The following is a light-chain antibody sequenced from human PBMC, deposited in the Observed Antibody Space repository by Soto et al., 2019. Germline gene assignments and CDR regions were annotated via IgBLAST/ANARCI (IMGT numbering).Light chain of an antibody. J-gene: IGKJ1*01. V-gene: IGKV3-20*01. CDR1: QSVSSSY. CDR3: QQYGSSPRT. CDR2: GAS. Sequence: EIALTQSPGTLSLSPGERATLSCRASQSVSSSYLAWYRQKPGQAPRLLIYGASSRATGIPDRFSGSGSGTDFTLTISRLEPEDFAVYYCQQYGSSPRTFGQGTKVEIK.